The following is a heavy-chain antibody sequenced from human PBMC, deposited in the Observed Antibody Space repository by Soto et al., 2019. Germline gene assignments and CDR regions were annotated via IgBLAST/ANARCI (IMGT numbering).Heavy chain of an antibody. D-gene: IGHD1-7*01. Sequence: QITLKESGPTLVKPTQTLTLTCTFSGFSLSTSGVGVGWIRQPPGKALEWLALIYWNDDKRYSPSLKSRLTITKDTSKNQVVLTMTNMDPVDTATYYCAHGITGTTGPNTLDYWGQGTLVTVSS. CDR3: AHGITGTTGPNTLDY. V-gene: IGHV2-5*01. J-gene: IGHJ4*02. CDR2: IYWNDDK. CDR1: GFSLSTSGVG.